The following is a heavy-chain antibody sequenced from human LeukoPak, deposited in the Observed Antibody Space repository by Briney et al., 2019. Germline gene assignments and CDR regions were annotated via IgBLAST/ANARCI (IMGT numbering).Heavy chain of an antibody. J-gene: IGHJ4*02. D-gene: IGHD3-10*01. Sequence: PGRSLRLSCAASGFTFDDYAMHWVRQAPGKGLEWVSGISWNSGSIGYADSVKGRFTISRDNAKNSLYLQMNSLRAEDTALYYCAKGLRFGELLYWGQGTLVTVSS. CDR2: ISWNSGSI. V-gene: IGHV3-9*01. CDR3: AKGLRFGELLY. CDR1: GFTFDDYA.